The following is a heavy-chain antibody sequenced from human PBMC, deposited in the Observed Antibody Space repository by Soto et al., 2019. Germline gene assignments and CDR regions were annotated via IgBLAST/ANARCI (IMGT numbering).Heavy chain of an antibody. D-gene: IGHD1-1*01. CDR3: ATWHEREHAYDV. Sequence: DVQLVESGGGLIQPGESLRLSCAAFGFTISGKKYVAWVRQAPRKGLEWVSALYDLDGSFYAASVKGRFTTSSDSAKTTVYLQMNDLRPDDTAVYYCATWHEREHAYDVWGQGTTGTVSS. CDR1: GFTISGKKY. V-gene: IGHV3-53*01. CDR2: LYDLDGS. J-gene: IGHJ3*01.